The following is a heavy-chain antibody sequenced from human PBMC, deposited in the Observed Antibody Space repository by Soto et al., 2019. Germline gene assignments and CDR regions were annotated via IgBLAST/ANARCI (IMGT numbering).Heavy chain of an antibody. D-gene: IGHD3-22*01. Sequence: GESLKIACNGSGYSFTSYWISWVRQMPGKGLEWMGRIDPSDSYTNYSPSFQGHVTISADKSISTAYLQWSSLKASDTAMYYCARQPPKNYYDSSGYPYWGQGTLVTVSS. CDR1: GYSFTSYW. CDR2: IDPSDSYT. J-gene: IGHJ4*02. V-gene: IGHV5-10-1*01. CDR3: ARQPPKNYYDSSGYPY.